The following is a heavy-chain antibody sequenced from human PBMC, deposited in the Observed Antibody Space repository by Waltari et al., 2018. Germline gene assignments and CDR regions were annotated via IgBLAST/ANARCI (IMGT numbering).Heavy chain of an antibody. Sequence: QVQLVQSGDVMEKPGAAVKVPCRDSGGTFRPYVVSWVRTAPGQDSAWMGVFLRVRRPPTYEQKVHGKVTFSPDESTGTVFMELSRLRAEDPAIYYCAKNGDIMLRATTFRDAFDIWGQGTMVTVSS. J-gene: IGHJ3*02. CDR3: AKNGDIMLRATTFRDAFDI. CDR2: FLRVRRPP. CDR1: GGTFRPYV. D-gene: IGHD1-26*01. V-gene: IGHV1-69*01.